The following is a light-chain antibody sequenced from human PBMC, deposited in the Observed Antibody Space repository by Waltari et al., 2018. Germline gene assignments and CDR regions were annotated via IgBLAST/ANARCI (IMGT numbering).Light chain of an antibody. CDR1: SSTIGLNH. CDR2: RNN. J-gene: IGLJ3*02. CDR3: AVWDDSLNGWV. V-gene: IGLV1-44*01. Sequence: QSVFTQPPSASGTPGQRVTIASSGSSSTIGLNHVNWYQQLPGTAPKLLSYRNNQRPSGVPDRFSGSKSGTSASLAISGLQSEDEADYYCAVWDDSLNGWVFGGGTKLTVL.